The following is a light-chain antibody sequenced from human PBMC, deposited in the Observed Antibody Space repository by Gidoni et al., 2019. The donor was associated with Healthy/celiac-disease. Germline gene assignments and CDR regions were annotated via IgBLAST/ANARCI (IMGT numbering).Light chain of an antibody. V-gene: IGLV3-19*01. J-gene: IGLJ1*01. CDR2: GKN. CDR1: SLRSYY. Sequence: SSELSQDPAVSVAFGQTVRITCQGDSLRSYYASWYQQKPGQAPVLVIYGKNNRPSGIPDRFSGSSSGNIASLTITGAQAEDEADYYCNSRDSSGNHYVFGTGTKVTVL. CDR3: NSRDSSGNHYV.